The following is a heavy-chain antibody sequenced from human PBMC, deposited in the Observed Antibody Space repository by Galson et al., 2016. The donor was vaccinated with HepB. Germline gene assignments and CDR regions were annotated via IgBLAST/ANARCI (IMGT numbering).Heavy chain of an antibody. J-gene: IGHJ4*02. CDR1: GGSVSSNYYY. CDR2: LSYSGTN. D-gene: IGHD1-1*01. V-gene: IGHV4-61*01. Sequence: SETLSLTCTVFGGSVSSNYYYWSWIRQLPGKGLEWIGYLSYSGTNAYSPSLESRVTISGDTSKSQFSLKLSSVTAADTAVYYCARDAHWNGGPYFDSWGKGTLVTVSS. CDR3: ARDAHWNGGPYFDS.